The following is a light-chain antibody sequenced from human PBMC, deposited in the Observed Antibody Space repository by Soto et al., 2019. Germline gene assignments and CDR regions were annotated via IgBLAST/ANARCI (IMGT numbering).Light chain of an antibody. CDR2: EAS. J-gene: IGKJ1*01. CDR1: QSVSGTY. Sequence: EIVLTQSPGTLSLSPGERATLSCRASQSVSGTYVAWYQQRPGQTPKLLIYEASTRATGIPDRFSGSGSGTDYTLTIGRLEPDDFAVYYCQQYGNSPQTFGQGNKV. CDR3: QQYGNSPQT. V-gene: IGKV3-20*01.